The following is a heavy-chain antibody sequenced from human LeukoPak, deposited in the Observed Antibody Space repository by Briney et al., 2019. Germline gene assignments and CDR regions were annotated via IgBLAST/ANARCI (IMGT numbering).Heavy chain of an antibody. D-gene: IGHD5-12*01. V-gene: IGHV4-59*01. Sequence: SETLSLTCTVSGVSISSYYWSWIRQPPGKGLEWIGYIYCSENTTYNPSLKSRVTISLDTSKKQFSLKLSSVTAADTAMYYCARSVDETFDYWGQGTLVTVSS. J-gene: IGHJ4*02. CDR3: ARSVDETFDY. CDR1: GVSISSYY. CDR2: IYCSENT.